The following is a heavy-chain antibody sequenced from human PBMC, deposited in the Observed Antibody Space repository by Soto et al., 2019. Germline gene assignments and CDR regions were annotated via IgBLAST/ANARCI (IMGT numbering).Heavy chain of an antibody. CDR1: GFTFSSYA. CDR3: AKDLRGVVVPAAMGPNWFDP. CDR2: ISGSGGST. D-gene: IGHD2-2*01. Sequence: GGSLRLSCAASGFTFSSYAMSWVRQAPGKGLGWVSAISGSGGSTYYADSVKGRFTISRDNSKNTLYLQMNSLRAEDTAVYYCAKDLRGVVVPAAMGPNWFDPWGQGTLVTVSS. J-gene: IGHJ5*02. V-gene: IGHV3-23*01.